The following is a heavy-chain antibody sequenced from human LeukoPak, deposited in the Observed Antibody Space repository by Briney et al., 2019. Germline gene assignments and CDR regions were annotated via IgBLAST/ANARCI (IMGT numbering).Heavy chain of an antibody. Sequence: SETLSLTCTVSGYSISSGYYWGWIRQPPGKGLEWIGNIYHSGSTYYNPSLKSRVTISVDKSKNQFSLKLSSVTAADTAVYYCAGGPPGPVGATPLDYWGQGTLVTVSS. D-gene: IGHD1-26*01. CDR3: AGGPPGPVGATPLDY. J-gene: IGHJ4*02. CDR2: IYHSGST. V-gene: IGHV4-38-2*02. CDR1: GYSISSGYY.